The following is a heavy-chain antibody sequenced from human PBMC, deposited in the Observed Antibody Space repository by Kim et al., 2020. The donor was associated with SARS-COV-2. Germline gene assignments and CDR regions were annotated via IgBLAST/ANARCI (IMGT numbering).Heavy chain of an antibody. CDR3: ARTRGMDV. J-gene: IGHJ6*02. V-gene: IGHV1-46*03. Sequence: GGRTTYAQKFQGRGTMTRDTATSTVYMELSSLRVEDTGVYYCARTRGMDVWGQGTTVTVSS. CDR2: GGRT.